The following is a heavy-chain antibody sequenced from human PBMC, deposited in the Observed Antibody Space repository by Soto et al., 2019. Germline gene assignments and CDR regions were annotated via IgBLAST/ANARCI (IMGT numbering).Heavy chain of an antibody. CDR1: GYTFTCYG. D-gene: IGHD2-2*02. CDR3: ARDIVVVPAAINDAFDI. CDR2: ISAYNGNT. Sequence: GASVKVSCKASGYTFTCYGISWVRQAPGQGLEWMGWISAYNGNTNYAQKLQGRVTMTTDTSTSTAYMELRSLRSDDTAVYYCARDIVVVPAAINDAFDIWGQGTMVTVSS. V-gene: IGHV1-18*01. J-gene: IGHJ3*02.